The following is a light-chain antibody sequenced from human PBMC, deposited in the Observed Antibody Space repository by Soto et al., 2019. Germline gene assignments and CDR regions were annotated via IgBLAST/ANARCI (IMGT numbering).Light chain of an antibody. CDR2: DAS. CDR1: QDISNY. V-gene: IGKV1-33*01. Sequence: DIHMTQSPSSLSASVGDRVTITCQASQDISNYLNWYQQKPGKAPKLLIYDASNLETGVPSRFSGSGSGTDFTFTISRLPAEDIAIYYCQQYDHLPLPFGGGTKVEIK. CDR3: QQYDHLPLP. J-gene: IGKJ4*01.